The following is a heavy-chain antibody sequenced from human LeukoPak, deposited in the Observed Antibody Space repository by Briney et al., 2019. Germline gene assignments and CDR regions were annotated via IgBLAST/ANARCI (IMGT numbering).Heavy chain of an antibody. Sequence: SVKVSCKASGGTFSSYAISWVRQAPGQGLEWMGRIIPILGIANYAQKFQGRVTITADKSTSTAYMELSSLRSEDTAVYYCARDYRYCSGGSCYSEFDYWGQGTLVTVSS. CDR1: GGTFSSYA. D-gene: IGHD2-15*01. V-gene: IGHV1-69*04. J-gene: IGHJ4*02. CDR3: ARDYRYCSGGSCYSEFDY. CDR2: IIPILGIA.